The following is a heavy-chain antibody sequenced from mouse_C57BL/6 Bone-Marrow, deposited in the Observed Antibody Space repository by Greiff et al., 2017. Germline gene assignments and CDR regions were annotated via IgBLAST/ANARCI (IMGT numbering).Heavy chain of an antibody. J-gene: IGHJ1*03. V-gene: IGHV5-4*01. D-gene: IGHD1-1*01. CDR3: ARDYDYGSRRYFDV. CDR2: ISDGGSYT. Sequence: EVHLVESGGGFVKPGGSLKLSCAASGFTFSSYALSWVRQTPEKRLEWVATISDGGSYTYYPDNVKGRFTISRDNAKNNLYLQMSHLKSEDTAMYYCARDYDYGSRRYFDVWGTGTTVTVSS. CDR1: GFTFSSYA.